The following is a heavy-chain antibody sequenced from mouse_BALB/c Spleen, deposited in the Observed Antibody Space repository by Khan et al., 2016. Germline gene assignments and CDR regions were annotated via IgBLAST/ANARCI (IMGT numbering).Heavy chain of an antibody. CDR1: GYTFTSYY. CDR2: IYPGNVNT. CDR3: ARGDDFDY. J-gene: IGHJ2*01. Sequence: VQLQESGPELVKPGASVRISCKASGYTFTSYYIHWVKQRPGQGLEWIGWIYPGNVNTKYNEKFKGKATLTADQSSSTAYMQLSSLTSEDSAVYFCARGDDFDYWGQGTTLTVSS. V-gene: IGHV1S56*01.